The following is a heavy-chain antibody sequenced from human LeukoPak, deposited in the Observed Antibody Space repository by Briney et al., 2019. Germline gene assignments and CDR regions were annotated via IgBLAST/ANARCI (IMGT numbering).Heavy chain of an antibody. J-gene: IGHJ5*02. V-gene: IGHV2-5*01. CDR3: AVRGYSSSSGSNWFDP. D-gene: IGHD6-6*01. CDR2: IYWNDDK. CDR1: GFSLSTSGVG. Sequence: SGPTLVNPTQTLTLTCTFSGFSLSTSGVGVGWIRQPPGKALEWLAPIYWNDDKRYSPFLKSRVTITKDTSKNQVVLTMTNMDPVDTATYYCAVRGYSSSSGSNWFDPWGQGTLVTVSS.